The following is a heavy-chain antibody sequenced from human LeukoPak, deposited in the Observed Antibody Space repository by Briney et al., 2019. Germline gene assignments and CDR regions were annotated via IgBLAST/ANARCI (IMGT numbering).Heavy chain of an antibody. CDR2: IRADESEK. V-gene: IGHV3-7*01. Sequence: PGGSLRLSCAASGFTFSTYWMSWVRQTPGKGLEWVASIRADESEKYYVDSVKGRFNISRDNAKNTLYLQMNSLRAEDTAVYYCAKIEARERIAATDWYFDLWGRGTLVTVSS. D-gene: IGHD6-13*01. CDR3: AKIEARERIAATDWYFDL. J-gene: IGHJ2*01. CDR1: GFTFSTYW.